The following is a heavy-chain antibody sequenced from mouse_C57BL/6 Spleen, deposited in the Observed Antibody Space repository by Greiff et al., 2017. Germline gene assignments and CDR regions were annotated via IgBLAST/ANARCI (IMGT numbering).Heavy chain of an antibody. J-gene: IGHJ2*01. Sequence: QVQLQQPGAELVRPGSSVKLSCKASGYTFTSYWRDWVKQRPGQGLEWIGNICPSDSETHYNQKFKDKATLTVDKSSSTAYMQLSSLTSEDYAVYYCARDYYGSSYDYWGQGTTLTVSS. CDR1: GYTFTSYW. D-gene: IGHD1-1*01. CDR3: ARDYYGSSYDY. CDR2: ICPSDSET. V-gene: IGHV1-61*01.